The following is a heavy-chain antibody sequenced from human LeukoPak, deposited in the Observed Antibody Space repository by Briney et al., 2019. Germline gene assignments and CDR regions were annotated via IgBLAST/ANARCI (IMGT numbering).Heavy chain of an antibody. CDR1: GYTFTSYY. Sequence: SVKVSCKASGYTFTSYYMHWVRQAPGQGLEWMGRIIPILGIANYAQKFQGRVTVTADKSTSTAYMELSSLRSEDTAVYYCARDDYGDYDFNYWGQGTLVTVSS. V-gene: IGHV1-69*04. D-gene: IGHD4-17*01. CDR2: IIPILGIA. CDR3: ARDDYGDYDFNY. J-gene: IGHJ4*02.